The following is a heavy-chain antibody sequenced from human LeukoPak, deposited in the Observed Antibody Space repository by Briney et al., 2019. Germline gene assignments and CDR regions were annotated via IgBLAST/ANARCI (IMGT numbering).Heavy chain of an antibody. J-gene: IGHJ5*02. CDR3: ARGGGSYHWFDP. CDR2: INHSGSI. V-gene: IGHV4-34*01. CDR1: GGSFSGYY. D-gene: IGHD1-26*01. Sequence: PSETLSLTCAVYGGSFSGYYWSWIRQPPGKGLEWIGEINHSGSINYNPSLKSRVTISVDTSKNQFSLKLSSVTAADTAVYYCARGGGSYHWFDPWGQGTLVTVSS.